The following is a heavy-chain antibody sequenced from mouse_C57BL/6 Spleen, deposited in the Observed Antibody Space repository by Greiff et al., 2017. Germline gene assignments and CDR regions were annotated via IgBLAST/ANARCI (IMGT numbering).Heavy chain of an antibody. CDR2: ISYDGSN. CDR1: GYSITSGYY. D-gene: IGHD1-1*01. CDR3: ARGTTDWYFDV. Sequence: DVQLQESGPGLVKPSQSLSLTCSVTGYSITSGYYWNWIRQFPGNKLEWMGYISYDGSNKYNPSLKNRISITRDTSKNQFFLKLNSVTTEDTATYYCARGTTDWYFDVWGTGTTVTVSS. J-gene: IGHJ1*03. V-gene: IGHV3-6*01.